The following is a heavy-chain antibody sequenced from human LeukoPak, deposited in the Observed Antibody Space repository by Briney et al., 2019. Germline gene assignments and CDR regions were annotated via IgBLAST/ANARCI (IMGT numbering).Heavy chain of an antibody. CDR2: ISGSGGST. J-gene: IGHJ4*02. CDR1: GFTFSSYA. CDR3: AKDVVAVAGTRGDFDY. V-gene: IGHV3-23*01. D-gene: IGHD6-19*01. Sequence: PGGSLRLSCAASGFTFSSYAMSWVRQAPGKGLEWVSAISGSGGSTYYADSVKGRFTISRDNSKNTLYLQMNSLRDEDTAAYYCAKDVVAVAGTRGDFDYWGQGTLVTVSS.